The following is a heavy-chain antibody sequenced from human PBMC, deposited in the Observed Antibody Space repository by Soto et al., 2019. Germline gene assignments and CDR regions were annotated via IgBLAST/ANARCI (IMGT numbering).Heavy chain of an antibody. V-gene: IGHV1-8*01. Sequence: QVQLVQSGAEVKKPGASVKVSCKASGYTFTNYEINWVRQATGQGLEWMGWMNPGSGNTGYAHKFQGRVTMTRNISRSTAYMELSRLGSDDTAIYYCARMAASGSLNWFDPWGQGTPVTVSS. D-gene: IGHD3-10*01. J-gene: IGHJ5*02. CDR1: GYTFTNYE. CDR3: ARMAASGSLNWFDP. CDR2: MNPGSGNT.